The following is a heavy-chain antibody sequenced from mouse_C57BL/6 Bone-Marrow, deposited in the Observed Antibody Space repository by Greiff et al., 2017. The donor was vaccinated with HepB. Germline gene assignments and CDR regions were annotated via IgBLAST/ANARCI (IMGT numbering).Heavy chain of an antibody. J-gene: IGHJ4*01. CDR1: GYTFTSYW. Sequence: VQLQQSGAELVMPGASVKLSCKASGYTFTSYWMHWVKQRPGQGLEWIGEIDPSDSYTNYNQKFKGKSTLTVDKSSSTAYMQLSSLTSEDSAVYYCAREVVATKDYAMDYWGQGTSVTVSS. D-gene: IGHD1-1*01. CDR3: AREVVATKDYAMDY. V-gene: IGHV1-69*01. CDR2: IDPSDSYT.